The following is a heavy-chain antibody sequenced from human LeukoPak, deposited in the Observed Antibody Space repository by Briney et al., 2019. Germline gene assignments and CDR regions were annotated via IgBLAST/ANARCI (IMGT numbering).Heavy chain of an antibody. CDR3: AKGIYSSGWSYFDY. Sequence: GGSLRLSCAASGFTFSNSAMSWVRQAPGRGLEWVSTLSGSGITTYYADSVKGRFTTSRDNSKNTLYLQMNSLRAEDTAVYYCAKGIYSSGWSYFDYWGHGTLVTVSS. D-gene: IGHD6-19*01. V-gene: IGHV3-23*01. CDR1: GFTFSNSA. CDR2: LSGSGITT. J-gene: IGHJ4*01.